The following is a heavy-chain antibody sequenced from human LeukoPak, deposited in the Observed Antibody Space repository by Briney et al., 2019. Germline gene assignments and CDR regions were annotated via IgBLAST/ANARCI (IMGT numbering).Heavy chain of an antibody. J-gene: IGHJ4*02. D-gene: IGHD3-22*01. CDR3: AGGNFYDSRGHPYHFHF. CDR2: IYYSENN. V-gene: IGHV4-59*01. CDR1: GVSISSYY. Sequence: SETLSLTCTVSGVSISSYYWSWIRQPPGKGLEWIGYIYYSENNNYNSSLKSRVTISEDTSKNQFSLKLTSVTAADTAVYYCAGGNFYDSRGHPYHFHFWGQGTLVSVSS.